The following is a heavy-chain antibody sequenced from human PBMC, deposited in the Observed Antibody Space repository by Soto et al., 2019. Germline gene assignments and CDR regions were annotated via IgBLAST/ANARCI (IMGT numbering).Heavy chain of an antibody. Sequence: QVQLQQWGAGLLKPSETLSLTCAVYGGSFSGYYWTWIRQPPGKGLEWIGKINNSGSTNYNPSLKTRVTMSVDTSKNHLSLRLSSVTAADTAVYYCARYDPPGYYVDYWGQGTLVTVSS. CDR1: GGSFSGYY. V-gene: IGHV4-34*01. D-gene: IGHD3-9*01. CDR2: INNSGST. J-gene: IGHJ4*02. CDR3: ARYDPPGYYVDY.